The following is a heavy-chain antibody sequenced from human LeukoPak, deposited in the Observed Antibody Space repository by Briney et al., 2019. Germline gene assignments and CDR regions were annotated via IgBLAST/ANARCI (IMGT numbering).Heavy chain of an antibody. V-gene: IGHV1-2*02. J-gene: IGHJ4*02. CDR1: GYTLTGYY. CDR2: INPNSGGT. D-gene: IGHD3-9*01. Sequence: ASVKVSCKASGYTLTGYYMHWLRQAPGQGLEWMGWINPNSGGTNYAQKFQGRVTMTRETSISTAYMELSRLRSDDTAVYYCVRGGYYDILTGYLNYWGQGTLVTVSS. CDR3: VRGGYYDILTGYLNY.